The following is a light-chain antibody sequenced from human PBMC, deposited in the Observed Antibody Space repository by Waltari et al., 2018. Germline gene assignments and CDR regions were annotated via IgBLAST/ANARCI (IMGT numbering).Light chain of an antibody. CDR3: SSYTSSSTWV. J-gene: IGLJ3*02. CDR2: DVN. CDR1: SRDVGGCNY. V-gene: IGLV2-14*01. Sequence: QSALTQPASVSGSPGQSITISCTGTSRDVGGCNYVSWYQQHPGKAPKNMIYDVNKRPSGVSNRFSGSKSGKTASLTISGLQAEDEADYYCSSYTSSSTWVFGGGTKLTVL.